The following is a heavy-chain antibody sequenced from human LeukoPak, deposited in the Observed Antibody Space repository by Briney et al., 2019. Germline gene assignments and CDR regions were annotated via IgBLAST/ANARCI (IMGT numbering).Heavy chain of an antibody. Sequence: PGASVKASCKASGYTFTSYYMHWVRQAPGQGLEWMGIISPSGGSTSYAQKFQGRVTMTRDMSTSTVYMELSSLKSEDTAVYYCARIESGSYGTDGLDYWGQGTLVTVSS. V-gene: IGHV1-46*01. CDR1: GYTFTSYY. D-gene: IGHD1-26*01. CDR3: ARIESGSYGTDGLDY. CDR2: ISPSGGST. J-gene: IGHJ4*02.